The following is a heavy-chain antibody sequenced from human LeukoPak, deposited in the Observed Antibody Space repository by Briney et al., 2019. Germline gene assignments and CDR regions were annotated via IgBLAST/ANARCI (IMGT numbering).Heavy chain of an antibody. CDR2: IYHGGST. Sequence: PSETLSLTCTVSGDSINSGNYYWSWIRQTPGKGLEWIGYIYHGGSTYFNPSLQSRVTISADTSKNQFSLKLSSVTAADTAVYYCARSPSGSYYYFDYWGQGTLVTVSS. D-gene: IGHD1-26*01. CDR1: GDSINSGNYY. CDR3: ARSPSGSYYYFDY. J-gene: IGHJ4*02. V-gene: IGHV4-30-4*01.